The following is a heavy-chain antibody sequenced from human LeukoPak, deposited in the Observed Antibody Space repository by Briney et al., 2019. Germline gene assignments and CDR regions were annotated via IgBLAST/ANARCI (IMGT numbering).Heavy chain of an antibody. V-gene: IGHV3-9*01. CDR3: AKDYHYGSGSYFTD. D-gene: IGHD3-10*01. CDR1: GFTFDDYA. J-gene: IGHJ4*02. Sequence: GGSLRLSCAASGFTFDDYAMHWVRQAPGKGLEWVSGISWNSGSICYVDSVKGRFTISRDNPKNYVYMQMNSLRAEDTPLYYCAKDYHYGSGSYFTDWGQGTLVTVSS. CDR2: ISWNSGSI.